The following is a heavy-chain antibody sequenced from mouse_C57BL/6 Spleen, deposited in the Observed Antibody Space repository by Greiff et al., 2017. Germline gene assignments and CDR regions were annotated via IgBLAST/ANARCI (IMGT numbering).Heavy chain of an antibody. J-gene: IGHJ2*01. Sequence: QVHVKQSGAELARPGASVKLSCKASGYTFTSYGISWVKQRTGQGLEWIGEIYPRSGNTYYNEKFKGKATLTADKSSSTAYMELRSLTSEDSAVYFCARCDYYGSSYYFDYWGQGTTLTVSS. CDR1: GYTFTSYG. V-gene: IGHV1-81*01. D-gene: IGHD1-1*01. CDR3: ARCDYYGSSYYFDY. CDR2: IYPRSGNT.